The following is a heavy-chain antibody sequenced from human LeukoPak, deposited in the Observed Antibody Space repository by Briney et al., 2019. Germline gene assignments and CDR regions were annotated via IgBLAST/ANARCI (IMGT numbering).Heavy chain of an antibody. CDR1: GGSFSSYY. V-gene: IGHV4-59*01. CDR3: ARSVEGYCRGGSCYYYSYYMDV. D-gene: IGHD2-15*01. Sequence: SETLSLTCTVSGGSFSSYYWSWIRQPPGRGLEWIGYIYYSGSTNYNPSLKSRVTISVDTSKNQFSLKLSSVTAADTAVYYCARSVEGYCRGGSCYYYSYYMDVWGKGTTVTVSS. CDR2: IYYSGST. J-gene: IGHJ6*03.